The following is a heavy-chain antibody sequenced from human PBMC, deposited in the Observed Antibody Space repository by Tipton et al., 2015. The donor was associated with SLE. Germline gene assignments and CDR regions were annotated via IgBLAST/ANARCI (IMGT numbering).Heavy chain of an antibody. V-gene: IGHV3-7*04. D-gene: IGHD6-19*01. CDR1: GFTFSNYW. CDR3: ARGPERTSSSWYNWFDP. CDR2: INQYGTEK. Sequence: SLRLSCVASGFTFSNYWTSWVRQAPGKGLEWVAIINQYGTEKNYVDSVKGRFTISRDNAKNTLYLQMNSLRVGDTAVYHCARGPERTSSSWYNWFDPWGQGTQVTVSS. J-gene: IGHJ5*02.